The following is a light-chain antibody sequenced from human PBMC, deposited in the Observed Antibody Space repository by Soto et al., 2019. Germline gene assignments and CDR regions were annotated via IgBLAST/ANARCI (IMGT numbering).Light chain of an antibody. CDR1: SSDVGGYNY. J-gene: IGLJ3*02. V-gene: IGLV2-8*01. CDR2: EVT. Sequence: QSALTQPPSASGSPGQSVTISCTGTSSDVGGYNYVSWYQQYPGRAPKLMIYEVTKRPSGVPDRFSGTKSGNTAALTVAGLQAEDEADYCGRSYAASNNFYFVFGGGTKLAVL. CDR3: RSYAASNNFYFV.